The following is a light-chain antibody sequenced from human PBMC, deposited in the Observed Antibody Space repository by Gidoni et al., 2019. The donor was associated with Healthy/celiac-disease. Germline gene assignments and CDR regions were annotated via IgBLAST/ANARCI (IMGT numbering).Light chain of an antibody. CDR1: QGISTS. CDR3: QQYYSTLWT. Sequence: DIQITQSPSSLSASVGDRVTIPCRASQGISTSLAWYQQKPGKAPKLLLYAASRVESGVPSRFSGSGSGTDYTLTISSLQPEDFATYYCQQYYSTLWTFGQGTKVEIK. V-gene: IGKV1-NL1*01. J-gene: IGKJ1*01. CDR2: AAS.